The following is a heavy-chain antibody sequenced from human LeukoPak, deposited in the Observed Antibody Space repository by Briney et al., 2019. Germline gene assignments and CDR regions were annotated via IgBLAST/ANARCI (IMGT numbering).Heavy chain of an antibody. CDR1: GGSISSYY. J-gene: IGHJ4*02. D-gene: IGHD3-3*01. CDR3: ARSKGSRYYDFWSGFDY. CDR2: IYTSGST. V-gene: IGHV4-4*09. Sequence: SETLSLTCTVSGGSISSYYWSWVRQPPGKGLEWIGYIYTSGSTNYNPSLKSRVTISVDTSKNQFSLKLCSVTAADTAVYYCARSKGSRYYDFWSGFDYWGQGTLVTVSS.